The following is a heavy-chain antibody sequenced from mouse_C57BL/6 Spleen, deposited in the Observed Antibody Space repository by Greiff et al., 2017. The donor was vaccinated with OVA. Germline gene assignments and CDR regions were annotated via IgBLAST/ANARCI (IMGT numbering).Heavy chain of an antibody. CDR2: IDPNSGGT. Sequence: QVQLQQPGAELVKPGASVKLSCKASGYTFTSYWMHWVKQRPGRGLERIGRIDPNSGGTKYNEKFKSKATLTVDKPSSTAYMQLSTMESEDYAVYYCAREEYPYYFDYWGQGTTLTVSS. CDR3: AREEYPYYFDY. CDR1: GYTFTSYW. V-gene: IGHV1-72*01. J-gene: IGHJ2*01. D-gene: IGHD5-1*01.